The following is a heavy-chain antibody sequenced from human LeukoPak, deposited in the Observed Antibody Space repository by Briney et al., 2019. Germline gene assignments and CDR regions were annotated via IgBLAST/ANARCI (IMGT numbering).Heavy chain of an antibody. J-gene: IGHJ5*02. CDR2: INPNNGGT. D-gene: IGHD3-22*01. CDR1: GFPFNTHA. Sequence: ASVKVSCRASGFPFNTHAVAWVRQAPGQGLEWMGRINPNNGGTNYAQNFQGRVTMTRDTSITTAYMELSRLRSDDTAVYYCARAKYSSGYLGWFDPWGQGTLVTVSS. CDR3: ARAKYSSGYLGWFDP. V-gene: IGHV1-2*02.